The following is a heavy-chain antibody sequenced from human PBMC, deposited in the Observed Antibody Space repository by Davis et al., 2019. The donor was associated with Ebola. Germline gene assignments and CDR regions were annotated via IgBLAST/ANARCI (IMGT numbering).Heavy chain of an antibody. CDR1: GYSFTSYW. Sequence: GESLKISCKGSGYSFTSYWISWVRQMPGNGLEWVGRIDPSDSYTNYSPSFQGHVTISADKSISTAYLQRGSLKASDTAIYYCARHDLTGGWLLTLYYYGMDVWGQGTTVTVSS. V-gene: IGHV5-10-1*01. D-gene: IGHD3-22*01. CDR2: IDPSDSYT. J-gene: IGHJ6*02. CDR3: ARHDLTGGWLLTLYYYGMDV.